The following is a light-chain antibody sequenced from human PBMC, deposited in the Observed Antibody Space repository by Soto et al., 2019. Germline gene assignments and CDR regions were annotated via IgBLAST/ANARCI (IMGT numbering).Light chain of an antibody. CDR3: QQYDNPSLT. CDR1: QDISNY. CDR2: DAS. Sequence: DIQMTQSPSSLSASVGDRVTITCQASQDISNYLNWYQQKPAKAPKLLIYDASNLETGVPSRFSGSGSGTDFTFTMRRLQRQDIATYYCQQYDNPSLTVGGGTKVDIK. V-gene: IGKV1-33*01. J-gene: IGKJ4*01.